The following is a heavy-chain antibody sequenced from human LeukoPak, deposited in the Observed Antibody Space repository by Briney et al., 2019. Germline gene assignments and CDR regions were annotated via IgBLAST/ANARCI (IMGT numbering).Heavy chain of an antibody. Sequence: SVKVSCKASGGTFSSYAISWVRQAPGQGLEWMGRIIPIFGTANYAQKFQGRVTITTDESASTAYMELSSLRSEDTAVYYCARAVAGTVWFDPWGQGTLVTVSS. CDR3: ARAVAGTVWFDP. CDR1: GGTFSSYA. D-gene: IGHD6-19*01. V-gene: IGHV1-69*05. CDR2: IIPIFGTA. J-gene: IGHJ5*02.